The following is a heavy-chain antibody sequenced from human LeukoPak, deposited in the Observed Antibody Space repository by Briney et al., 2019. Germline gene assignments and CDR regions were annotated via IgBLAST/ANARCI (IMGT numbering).Heavy chain of an antibody. V-gene: IGHV4-39*07. D-gene: IGHD3-22*01. CDR1: GGSIRSSFYY. J-gene: IGHJ4*02. CDR3: ATYRSRYYDSSGYYYPDY. CDR2: VFYNGNT. Sequence: SETLSLTCTISGGSIRSSFYYWGWIRQPPGKGLEWIGSVFYNGNTYYNPSLKSRLTISVDTSKNQFSLKLSSVTAADTAVYYCATYRSRYYDSSGYYYPDYWGQGTLVTVSS.